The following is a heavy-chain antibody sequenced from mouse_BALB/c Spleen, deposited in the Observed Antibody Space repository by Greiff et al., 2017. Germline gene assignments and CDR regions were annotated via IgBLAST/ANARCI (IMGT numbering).Heavy chain of an antibody. V-gene: IGHV5-12-2*01. CDR2: ISNGGGST. CDR1: GFTFSSYT. J-gene: IGHJ1*01. Sequence: EVKLVESGGGLVQPGGSLKLSCAASGFTFSSYTMSWVRQTPEKRLEWVAYISNGGGSTYYPDTVKGRFTISRDNAKNTLYLQMSSLKSEDTAMYYCARRGLGRWYFDVWGAGTTVTVSS. CDR3: ARRGLGRWYFDV. D-gene: IGHD4-1*01.